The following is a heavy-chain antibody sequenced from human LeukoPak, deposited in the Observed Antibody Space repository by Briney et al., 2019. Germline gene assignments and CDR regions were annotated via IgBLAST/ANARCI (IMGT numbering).Heavy chain of an antibody. CDR3: ARNWILWFGEFPSLDAFDI. CDR1: GYTFSDYY. CDR2: INPNSGDT. D-gene: IGHD3-10*01. Sequence: ASVKVSCKTSGYTFSDYYIHWIRQAPGQGLEWVGWINPNSGDTDYARKFQGRVTVTRDTSISTAYMELGRLRSDDTAVYYCARNWILWFGEFPSLDAFDIWGQGTMVTVSS. J-gene: IGHJ3*02. V-gene: IGHV1-2*02.